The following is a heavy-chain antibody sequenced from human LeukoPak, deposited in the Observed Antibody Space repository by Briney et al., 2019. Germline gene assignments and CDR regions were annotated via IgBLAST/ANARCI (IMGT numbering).Heavy chain of an antibody. CDR3: ARVSPERGLADY. Sequence: SETLSLTCTVSGGSISSYYWSWIRQPPGKGLEWIGYIYYSGSTNYNPSLKSRVTISVDTSKNQFSLKLSSVTAADTAVYYCARVSPERGLADYWGQGTLVTVSS. CDR1: GGSISSYY. CDR2: IYYSGST. D-gene: IGHD3-10*01. V-gene: IGHV4-59*01. J-gene: IGHJ4*02.